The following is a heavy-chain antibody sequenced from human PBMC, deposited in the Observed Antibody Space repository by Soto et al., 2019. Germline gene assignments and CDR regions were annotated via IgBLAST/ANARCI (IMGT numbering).Heavy chain of an antibody. CDR2: ISGSGGST. D-gene: IGHD1-7*01. Sequence: GGSLRLSCAASGFTFSSYAMSWVRQAPGKGLEWVSAISGSGGSTYYADSVKGRFTISRDNSKNTLYLQMNSLRAEDTAVYYCAKPNWNYEDYYYMDVWGKGTTVTVSS. J-gene: IGHJ6*03. CDR3: AKPNWNYEDYYYMDV. CDR1: GFTFSSYA. V-gene: IGHV3-23*01.